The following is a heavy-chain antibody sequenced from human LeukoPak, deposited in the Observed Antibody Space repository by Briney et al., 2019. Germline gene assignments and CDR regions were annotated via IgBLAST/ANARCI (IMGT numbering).Heavy chain of an antibody. Sequence: GASVKVSCKASGYTFTGYYMHWVRQVPGQGLEWMGWINPNSGGTNYAQKFQGRVTMTRDTSISTAYMELSRLRSDDTAVYYCARDPHLAVRGAYWGQGTLVTVSS. V-gene: IGHV1-2*02. D-gene: IGHD2-21*01. J-gene: IGHJ4*02. CDR2: INPNSGGT. CDR1: GYTFTGYY. CDR3: ARDPHLAVRGAY.